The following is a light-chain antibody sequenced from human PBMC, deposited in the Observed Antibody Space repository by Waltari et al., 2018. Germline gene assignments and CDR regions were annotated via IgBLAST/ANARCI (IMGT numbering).Light chain of an antibody. CDR1: QSVGTW. Sequence: DIQMTQSPSTLSASVGDRVTISCRASQSVGTWLAWYQQKPGKAPKLLIYMASSLESGVPSRFSGSGSGTEFTLTISSLQPDDFATSSCQQYSSFSTFGQGTKL. V-gene: IGKV1-5*03. J-gene: IGKJ2*01. CDR2: MAS. CDR3: QQYSSFST.